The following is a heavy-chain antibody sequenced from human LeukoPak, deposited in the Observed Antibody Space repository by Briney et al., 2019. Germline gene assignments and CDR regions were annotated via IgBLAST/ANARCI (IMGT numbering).Heavy chain of an antibody. D-gene: IGHD4-23*01. Sequence: SETLSLTCAVYGGSFSGYYWSWIRQPPGKGLEWIGEINHSGSTNYNPSLKSRVTISVDTSKNQFSLKPSSVTAADTAVYYCARPGYGGKYFQHWGQGALVTVSS. J-gene: IGHJ1*01. CDR2: INHSGST. V-gene: IGHV4-34*01. CDR1: GGSFSGYY. CDR3: ARPGYGGKYFQH.